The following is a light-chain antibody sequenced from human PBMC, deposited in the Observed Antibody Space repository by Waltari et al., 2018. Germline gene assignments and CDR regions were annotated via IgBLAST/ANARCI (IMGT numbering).Light chain of an antibody. Sequence: DIVMTQSPDSLAVSLGERATINCKSSQSVFYSSNNNNYLAWYQQKPGQSPKLLIYWASTRESGVPDRFSGSGSGTDFTLTISSLQAEDVAIYYCLQYYSTPPGTFGQGTKVEIK. J-gene: IGKJ1*01. V-gene: IGKV4-1*01. CDR2: WAS. CDR1: QSVFYSSNNNNY. CDR3: LQYYSTPPGT.